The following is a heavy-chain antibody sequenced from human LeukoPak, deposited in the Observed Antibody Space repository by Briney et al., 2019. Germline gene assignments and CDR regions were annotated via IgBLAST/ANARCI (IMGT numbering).Heavy chain of an antibody. Sequence: PSETLSLTCAVSGGSFSGYYWSWIRQPPGKGLEWIGEINHSGSTDYNPSLKSRVTISVDTSKNQFSLKLSSVTAADTAVYYCARGPLWFGELPIDYRGQGTLVTVSS. J-gene: IGHJ4*02. D-gene: IGHD3-10*01. CDR1: GGSFSGYY. V-gene: IGHV4-34*01. CDR2: INHSGST. CDR3: ARGPLWFGELPIDY.